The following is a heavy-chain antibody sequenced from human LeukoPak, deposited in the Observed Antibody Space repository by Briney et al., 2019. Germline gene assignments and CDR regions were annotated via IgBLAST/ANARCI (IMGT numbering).Heavy chain of an antibody. D-gene: IGHD2-8*01. CDR2: IYYSGNT. CDR3: ARSGALTNYALDI. Sequence: SETLSLLCTVSGGSISNFYWNWIRQPPGKGLEWIGYIYYSGNTNYNPSLKSRVTISVDTSKKQFSLKLNSVTAADTAVYFCARSGALTNYALDIWGLGTMVTVSS. J-gene: IGHJ3*02. V-gene: IGHV4-59*01. CDR1: GGSISNFY.